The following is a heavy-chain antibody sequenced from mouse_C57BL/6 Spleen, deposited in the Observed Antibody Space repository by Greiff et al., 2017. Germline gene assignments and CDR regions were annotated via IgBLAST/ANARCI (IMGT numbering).Heavy chain of an antibody. Sequence: EVKLVESGGGLVKPGGSLKLSCAASGFTFSDYGMHWVRQAPEKGLEWVAYISSGSSTIYYADTVKGRFTISRDNAKNTLFLQMTSLRSEDTAMYYCARPNYGSSYWYFDVWGTGTTVTGSS. CDR1: GFTFSDYG. CDR2: ISSGSSTI. CDR3: ARPNYGSSYWYFDV. D-gene: IGHD1-1*01. J-gene: IGHJ1*03. V-gene: IGHV5-17*01.